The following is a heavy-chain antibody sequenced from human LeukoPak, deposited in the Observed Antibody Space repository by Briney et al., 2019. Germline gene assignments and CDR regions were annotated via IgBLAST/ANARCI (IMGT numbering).Heavy chain of an antibody. CDR1: GGSMSLYF. Sequence: SETLSLTCTVPGGSMSLYFWNWIRQSPGKGLEYIGYIYYNGNTNYNPSLQCRVTISVDTSKNQLSLKLSSVTAAATAVYYCARDPSSDGGYFDYWGQGILVTVSS. CDR3: ARDPSSDGGYFDY. V-gene: IGHV4-59*01. CDR2: IYYNGNT. J-gene: IGHJ4*02. D-gene: IGHD3-16*01.